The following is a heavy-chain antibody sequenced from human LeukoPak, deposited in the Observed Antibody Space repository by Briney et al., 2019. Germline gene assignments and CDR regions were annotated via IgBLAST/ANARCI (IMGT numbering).Heavy chain of an antibody. CDR2: IHYSGRT. J-gene: IGHJ4*02. Sequence: SDTLSLTFTVSGDSIRNYYWSWIRQPPGKGQEWIGYIHYSGRTNYSPSLKRRVTMSVDTSKNQFSMRLSSATAADTAFYYCARLSNPYGGFHLDFWGQGTLVTVSS. CDR1: GDSIRNYY. CDR3: ARLSNPYGGFHLDF. D-gene: IGHD3-10*01. V-gene: IGHV4-59*08.